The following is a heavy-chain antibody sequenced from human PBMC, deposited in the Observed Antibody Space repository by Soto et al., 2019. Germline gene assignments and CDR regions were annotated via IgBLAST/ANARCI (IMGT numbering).Heavy chain of an antibody. J-gene: IGHJ6*02. Sequence: PSQTLSLTCVISGDSVSSNTAGWNWIRQSPSRGLEWLGRTYYRSRWYIDYAVSVSGRIVINADTSRNQFSLQLNSVTPEDTAIYYCVRYYLSWAYAFDVWGQGTTVTVSS. CDR3: VRYYLSWAYAFDV. D-gene: IGHD2-21*01. V-gene: IGHV6-1*01. CDR1: GDSVSSNTAG. CDR2: TYYRSRWYI.